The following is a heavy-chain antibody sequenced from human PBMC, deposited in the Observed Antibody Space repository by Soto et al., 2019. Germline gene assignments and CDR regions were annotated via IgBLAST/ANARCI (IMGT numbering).Heavy chain of an antibody. V-gene: IGHV3-74*01. Sequence: GSLRLSCAASGFTFSSYWMHLFRQSPGKGLVWVSRINSDGSYSRYADSVKGRFTISRDNAKNTVYLQMSSLRAEDTALYYCARDNSATAGTGFDSWGQGTLVTVSS. D-gene: IGHD6-13*01. CDR2: INSDGSYS. CDR3: ARDNSATAGTGFDS. J-gene: IGHJ4*02. CDR1: GFTFSSYW.